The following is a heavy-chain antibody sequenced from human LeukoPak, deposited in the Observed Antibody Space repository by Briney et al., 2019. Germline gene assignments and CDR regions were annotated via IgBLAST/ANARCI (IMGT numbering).Heavy chain of an antibody. J-gene: IGHJ5*02. CDR1: GGSFSGYY. Sequence: NSSETLSLTCAVYGGSFSGYYWSWIRQPPGKGLEWIGEINHSGSTNYNPSLKSRVTISVDTSKNQFSLKLSSVTAADTAVYYCARARFGTYYDFWSGYYPRWFDPWGQGTLVTVSS. D-gene: IGHD3-3*01. CDR3: ARARFGTYYDFWSGYYPRWFDP. CDR2: INHSGST. V-gene: IGHV4-34*01.